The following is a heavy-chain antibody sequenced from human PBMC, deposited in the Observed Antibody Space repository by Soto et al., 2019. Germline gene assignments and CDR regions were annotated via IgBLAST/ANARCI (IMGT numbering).Heavy chain of an antibody. J-gene: IGHJ6*02. CDR2: IGTAGGT. Sequence: PGGSLRLSCAASGFTFSSYDMHWVRQATGKGLEWVSAIGTAGGTYYPGSVKGRFTISRENAKNSLYLQMNSLRAGDTAVYYCARWGGYSKYYYYYYGMDVWGQGTTVTVSS. V-gene: IGHV3-13*01. D-gene: IGHD4-4*01. CDR3: ARWGGYSKYYYYYYGMDV. CDR1: GFTFSSYD.